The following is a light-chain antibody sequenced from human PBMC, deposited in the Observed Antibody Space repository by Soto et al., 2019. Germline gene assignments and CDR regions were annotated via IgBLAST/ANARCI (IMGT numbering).Light chain of an antibody. V-gene: IGKV3-20*01. CDR3: QQYNNWPPLG. J-gene: IGKJ4*01. CDR2: DVS. CDR1: QSVRSSF. Sequence: EIVLTQSPGPLSLSPGERATLSCRASQSVRSSFFAWYQQKPGQAPRLLIYDVSVRATGIPDRFSGSGSGADFTLTINRLEPEDFAVYYCQQYNNWPPLGFGGGTKVEIK.